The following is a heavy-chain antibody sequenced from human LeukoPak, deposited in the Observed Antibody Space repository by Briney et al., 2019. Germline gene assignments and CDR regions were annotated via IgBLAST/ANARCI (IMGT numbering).Heavy chain of an antibody. J-gene: IGHJ4*02. CDR1: GYTFTSYY. CDR2: INPSGGST. CDR3: ARVTGAGYFDY. V-gene: IGHV1-46*01. D-gene: IGHD6-19*01. Sequence: ASVKVSCKASGYTFTSYYMHWVRQAPGQGLEWMGIINPSGGSTSYTQKFQGRVTMTRDTSTSTVYMELSSLRSEDTAVYYCARVTGAGYFDYWGQGTLVTASS.